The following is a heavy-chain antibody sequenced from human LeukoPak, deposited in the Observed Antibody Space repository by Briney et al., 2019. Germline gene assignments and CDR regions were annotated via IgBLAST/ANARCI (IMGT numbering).Heavy chain of an antibody. J-gene: IGHJ4*02. D-gene: IGHD4-17*01. CDR2: IYHSGSA. V-gene: IGHV4-38-2*02. Sequence: SETLSLTCTVSGYSISSGYYWGWIRQPPGKGLEWIGSIYHSGSAYYNPSLKSRVTISVDTSKNQFSLKVSSVTAADTAVYYCATTITVTTDYWGQGALVTVS. CDR3: ATTITVTTDY. CDR1: GYSISSGYY.